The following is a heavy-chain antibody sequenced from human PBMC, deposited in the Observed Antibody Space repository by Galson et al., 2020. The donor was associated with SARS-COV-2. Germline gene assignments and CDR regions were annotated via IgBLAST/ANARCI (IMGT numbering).Heavy chain of an antibody. D-gene: IGHD4-17*01. Sequence: ASVKVSCKASGYTFTNYEINWVRQAPGQGLEWMGWMNPNSGNTDYAQKFQGRVTLTRTTSISTAYMELNSLTSEDTAVYYCARSYDDFATWFDPWGQGTLVTVSS. V-gene: IGHV1-8*01. CDR3: ARSYDDFATWFDP. CDR1: GYTFTNYE. CDR2: MNPNSGNT. J-gene: IGHJ5*02.